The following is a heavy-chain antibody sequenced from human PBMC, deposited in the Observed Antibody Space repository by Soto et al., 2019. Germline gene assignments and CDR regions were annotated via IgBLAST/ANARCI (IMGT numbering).Heavy chain of an antibody. CDR3: AKDPGGYSYGYVPGY. CDR2: ISYDGSNK. D-gene: IGHD5-18*01. Sequence: QSGGSLRLSCAASGFTFSSYGMHWVRQAPGKGLEWVAVISYDGSNKYYADSVKGRFTISRDNSKNTLYLQMNSLRAEDTAVYYCAKDPGGYSYGYVPGYWGQGTLVTVSS. J-gene: IGHJ4*02. V-gene: IGHV3-30*18. CDR1: GFTFSSYG.